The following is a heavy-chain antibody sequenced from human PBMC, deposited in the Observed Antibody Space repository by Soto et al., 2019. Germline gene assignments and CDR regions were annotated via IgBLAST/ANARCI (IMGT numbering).Heavy chain of an antibody. V-gene: IGHV4-30-4*01. CDR1: GGSISSGDYY. J-gene: IGHJ4*02. D-gene: IGHD7-27*01. Sequence: SETLSLTCTVSGGSISSGDYYWSWIRQPPGKGLEWIGYIYYSGSTYYNPSLKSRVTISVDTSKNQFSLKLSSVTAADTAVYYGARVILSLGKMFDYWGQGTLVTVSS. CDR2: IYYSGST. CDR3: ARVILSLGKMFDY.